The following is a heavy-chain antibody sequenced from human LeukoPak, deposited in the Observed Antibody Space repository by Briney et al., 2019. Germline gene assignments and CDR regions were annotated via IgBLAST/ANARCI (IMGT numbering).Heavy chain of an antibody. D-gene: IGHD3-10*01. CDR2: IYSDGTT. CDR3: ATPRGIWGVSLDH. Sequence: PAGSLRLSCAASGFTVSSNYMSWVRQAPGKGLEWVSIIYSDGTTYYADSVKGRFTISRDNSRNTLYLQMNSLRPEDTAVYYCATPRGIWGVSLDHWGQGTLVTVSS. CDR1: GFTVSSNY. V-gene: IGHV3-53*01. J-gene: IGHJ4*02.